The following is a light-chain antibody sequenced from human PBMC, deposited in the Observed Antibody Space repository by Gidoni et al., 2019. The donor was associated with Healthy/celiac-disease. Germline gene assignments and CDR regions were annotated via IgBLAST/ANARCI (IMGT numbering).Light chain of an antibody. CDR3: QQSYSTLT. Sequence: DIQMTQSPSSLSASLGDRVTITCRASQSISSYLNWYQQKPGKAPTLLIHAASSLQSGVPSRFSGSGSGTDFTLTISSLQPEDFATYYCQQSYSTLTFXGXTKVEIK. V-gene: IGKV1-39*01. J-gene: IGKJ4*01. CDR1: QSISSY. CDR2: AAS.